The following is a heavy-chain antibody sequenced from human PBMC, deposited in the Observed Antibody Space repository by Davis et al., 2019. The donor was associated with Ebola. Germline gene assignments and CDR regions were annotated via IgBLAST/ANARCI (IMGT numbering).Heavy chain of an antibody. J-gene: IGHJ4*02. CDR2: INPDTSST. D-gene: IGHD3-10*01. V-gene: IGHV1-18*04. CDR1: GYTFSSYD. Sequence: ASVKVSCKASGYTFSSYDIVWVRQAPGQGLEWMGLINPDTSSTNYVQKFQGRVTMTTDTSTTTVYMELRSLRSDDTAVYYCARGKYYPEYWGQGTLVTVSS. CDR3: ARGKYYPEY.